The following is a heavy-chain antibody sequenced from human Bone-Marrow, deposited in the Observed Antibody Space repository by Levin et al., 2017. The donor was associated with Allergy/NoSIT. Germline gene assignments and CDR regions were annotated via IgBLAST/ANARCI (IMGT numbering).Heavy chain of an antibody. V-gene: IGHV4-59*01. D-gene: IGHD1-26*01. CDR1: GGSISSFF. CDR2: ISNNGRT. J-gene: IGHJ3*02. Sequence: SETLSLTCNVSGGSISSFFWSWIRQPPGKGLEWIGYISNNGRTNYNPSLKSRVTISVDKSKNHLSLKVTSVTAADTAVYYCARDRPGSYYTFDMWGQGTMVDV. CDR3: ARDRPGSYYTFDM.